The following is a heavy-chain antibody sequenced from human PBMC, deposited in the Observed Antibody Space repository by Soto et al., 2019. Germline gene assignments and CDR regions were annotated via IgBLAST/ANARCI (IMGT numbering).Heavy chain of an antibody. D-gene: IGHD2-8*01. Sequence: QVQLVQSGAEGKKPGASVKVSCKASGYTFSSYDINWVRQATGQGPEWMGWMKPSSGNTGYAQKSAGRAIITRGTAISTAYLELRSLTSEDTAVYYCVRSGYGPTGVCYFGDFDAWGQGTLVTVSS. J-gene: IGHJ4*02. CDR1: GYTFSSYD. CDR2: MKPSSGNT. V-gene: IGHV1-8*01. CDR3: VRSGYGPTGVCYFGDFDA.